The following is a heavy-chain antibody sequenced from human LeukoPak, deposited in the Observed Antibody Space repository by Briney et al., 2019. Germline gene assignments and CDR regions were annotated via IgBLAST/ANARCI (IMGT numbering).Heavy chain of an antibody. D-gene: IGHD1-26*01. CDR2: IYSGGST. CDR1: GFTVSSNY. CDR3: ARDRGIVGTTGYYYMDV. Sequence: GGSLRLSCAASGFTVSSNYMSWVRQAPGKGLEWVSVIYSGGSTYYADSVKGRFTISRDNSKNTLYLQMNSLRAEDTAVYYCARDRGIVGTTGYYYMDVWGKGTTVTVSS. J-gene: IGHJ6*03. V-gene: IGHV3-53*01.